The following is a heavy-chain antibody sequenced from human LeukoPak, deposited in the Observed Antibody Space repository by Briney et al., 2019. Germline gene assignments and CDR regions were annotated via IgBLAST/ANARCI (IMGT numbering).Heavy chain of an antibody. J-gene: IGHJ4*02. CDR1: GFTFSSYG. Sequence: GGSLRLSCAASGFTFSSYGMSWVRQAPGKGLEWVSAISGSGGSTYYADSVKGRFTISRDNSKNTLYLQMNSLRAEDTAVYYCAKDRTSPMGYGPVDYWGQGTLVTVSS. CDR2: ISGSGGST. D-gene: IGHD2-2*01. CDR3: AKDRTSPMGYGPVDY. V-gene: IGHV3-23*01.